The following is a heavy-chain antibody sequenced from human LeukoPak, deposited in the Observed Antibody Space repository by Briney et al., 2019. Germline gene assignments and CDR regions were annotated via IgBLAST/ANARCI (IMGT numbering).Heavy chain of an antibody. CDR3: ARDVSSYYYYYMDV. CDR2: IYSGGSK. Sequence: GGSLRLSCAASGFTVSSNYMSWVRQAPGKGLEWVSVIYSGGSKYYADSVKGRFTISRDNSKNTLYLYMNSLRAEDTAVYYCARDVSSYYYYYMDVWGKGTTVTVSS. V-gene: IGHV3-53*01. CDR1: GFTVSSNY. J-gene: IGHJ6*03. D-gene: IGHD2/OR15-2a*01.